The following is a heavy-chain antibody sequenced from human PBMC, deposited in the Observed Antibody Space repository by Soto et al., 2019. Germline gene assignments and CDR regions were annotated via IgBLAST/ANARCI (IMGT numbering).Heavy chain of an antibody. J-gene: IGHJ4*02. D-gene: IGHD3-16*02. CDR2: ISWNSGSI. V-gene: IGHV3-9*01. Sequence: GGSLRLSCAASGFTFDDYAMHWVRQAPGKGLEWVSGISWNSGSIGYADSVKGRFTISRDNAKNSLYLQMNSLRAEDTALYYCAKGRFGGVIAHVYYFDYWGQGILVTVSS. CDR1: GFTFDDYA. CDR3: AKGRFGGVIAHVYYFDY.